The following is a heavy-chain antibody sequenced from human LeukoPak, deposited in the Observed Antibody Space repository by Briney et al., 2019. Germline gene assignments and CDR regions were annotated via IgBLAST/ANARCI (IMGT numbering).Heavy chain of an antibody. CDR2: LYLTDSNT. CDR1: GYSFITNW. J-gene: IGHJ4*02. Sequence: GEPLKFSSQASGYSFITNWRAWSGRIHGKGLKWLGILYLTDSNTRYSPSFHGQATVSADKAISTAYTQWGSLKASDTAMYYCARHHASTIYFWGQGSLVTVSA. V-gene: IGHV5-51*01. D-gene: IGHD5/OR15-5a*01. CDR3: ARHHASTIYF.